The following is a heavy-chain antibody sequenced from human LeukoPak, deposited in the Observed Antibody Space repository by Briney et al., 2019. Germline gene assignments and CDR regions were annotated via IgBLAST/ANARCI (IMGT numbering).Heavy chain of an antibody. Sequence: ASVKVSCKASGYTFTSYGISWVRQAPGQGLEWMGWISAYNGNTNYAQKLQGRVTMTTDTSTSTAYMELRSLRSDDTAVYYCVRDPWSNLVGDYWGQGTLVTVSS. D-gene: IGHD1-26*01. CDR1: GYTFTSYG. J-gene: IGHJ4*02. CDR2: ISAYNGNT. CDR3: VRDPWSNLVGDY. V-gene: IGHV1-18*01.